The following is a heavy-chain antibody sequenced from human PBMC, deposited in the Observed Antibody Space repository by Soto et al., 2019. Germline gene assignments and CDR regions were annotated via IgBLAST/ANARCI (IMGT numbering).Heavy chain of an antibody. D-gene: IGHD6-13*01. CDR2: ISGSGGST. CDR1: GFTFSSYS. Sequence: PGGSLRLSCAASGFTFSSYSLSWVRQAPGKGLEWVSAISGSGGSTYYADSVKGRFTISRDNSKNTLYLQMNSLRAEDTALYYCAKGYSSSPGLLDFWGQGTLVTVSS. CDR3: AKGYSSSPGLLDF. V-gene: IGHV3-23*01. J-gene: IGHJ4*02.